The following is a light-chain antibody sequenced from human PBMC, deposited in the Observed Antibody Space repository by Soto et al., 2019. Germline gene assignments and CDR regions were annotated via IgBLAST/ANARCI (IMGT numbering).Light chain of an antibody. J-gene: IGKJ4*01. CDR1: QNVNRC. CDR3: QEHNS. CDR2: DAS. V-gene: IGKV3-11*01. Sequence: ETVLTQSPATLSLSPGERATLSCRASQNVNRCVAWYQQKPGQAPRLLIYDASTRAAGVPARFSGSGSGTDFSLSISSLEPEDFAVYYCQEHNSFGGGTKV.